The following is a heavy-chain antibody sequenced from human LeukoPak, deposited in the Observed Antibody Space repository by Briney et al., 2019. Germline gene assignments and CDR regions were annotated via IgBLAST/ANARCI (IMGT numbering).Heavy chain of an antibody. Sequence: GGSLRLSCAASGFTFSDYEMNWLRRAPGKGLEWVSYISGSGTTMYYADSVRGRFTISRDNAENSLYLQTNSLRAEDTAIYYCARGLRKGRYFDYWGQGTLVTVSS. CDR1: GFTFSDYE. D-gene: IGHD3-16*01. CDR3: ARGLRKGRYFDY. V-gene: IGHV3-48*03. J-gene: IGHJ4*02. CDR2: ISGSGTTM.